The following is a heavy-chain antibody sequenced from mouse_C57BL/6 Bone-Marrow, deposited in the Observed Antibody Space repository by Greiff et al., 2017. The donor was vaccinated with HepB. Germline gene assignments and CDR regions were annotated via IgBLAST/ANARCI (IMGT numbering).Heavy chain of an antibody. V-gene: IGHV1-5*01. J-gene: IGHJ3*01. CDR2: IYPGNSDT. Sequence: VQLQQSGTVLARPGASVKMSCKTSGYTFTSYWMHWVKQRPGPGLEWIGAIYPGNSDTSYNQKFKGKAKLTAVTSASTAYMELSSLTNEDSAVYYCTRGNGNYLWFAYWGQGTLVTVSA. D-gene: IGHD2-1*01. CDR3: TRGNGNYLWFAY. CDR1: GYTFTSYW.